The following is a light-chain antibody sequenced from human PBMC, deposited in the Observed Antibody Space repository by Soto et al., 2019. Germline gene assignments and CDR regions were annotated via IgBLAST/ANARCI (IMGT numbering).Light chain of an antibody. CDR3: GTWDSSLSAGEGV. Sequence: QSVLTQPPSVSAAPGQKVTISCSGSSSNIGNNYVSWYQQLPGTAPKLLIYENNKRPSGIPDRFSGSKSGTSATLGITGLQTGDEADYYCGTWDSSLSAGEGVFGGGTKVTV. CDR1: SSNIGNNY. V-gene: IGLV1-51*02. CDR2: ENN. J-gene: IGLJ3*02.